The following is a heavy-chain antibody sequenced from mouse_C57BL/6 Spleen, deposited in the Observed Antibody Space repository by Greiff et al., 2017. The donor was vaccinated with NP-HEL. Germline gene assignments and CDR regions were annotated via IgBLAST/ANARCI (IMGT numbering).Heavy chain of an antibody. V-gene: IGHV1-69*01. Sequence: QVQLQQPGAELVMPGASVKLSCKASGYTFTSYWMHWVKQRPGQGLEWIGEIDPSDSYTNYNQKFKGKSTLTVDKSSSTAYMQLSSLTSEDSAVYYCARELDITTVGWYFDVWGTGTTVTVSS. D-gene: IGHD1-1*01. CDR3: ARELDITTVGWYFDV. J-gene: IGHJ1*03. CDR1: GYTFTSYW. CDR2: IDPSDSYT.